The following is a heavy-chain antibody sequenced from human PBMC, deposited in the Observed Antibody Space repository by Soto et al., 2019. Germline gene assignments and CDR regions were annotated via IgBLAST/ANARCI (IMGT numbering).Heavy chain of an antibody. CDR1: GGTFSSYA. J-gene: IGHJ6*02. D-gene: IGHD4-17*01. CDR2: IIPIFGTA. V-gene: IGHV1-69*01. Sequence: QVQLVQSGAEVKKPGSSVKVSCKASGGTFSSYAISWVRQAPGQGLEWMGGIIPIFGTANYAQKFQGRVTITADESTSTAYMELSSLRSEDTAVYYCATSRYGDYPRYYYCMDVWGQGTTVTVSS. CDR3: ATSRYGDYPRYYYCMDV.